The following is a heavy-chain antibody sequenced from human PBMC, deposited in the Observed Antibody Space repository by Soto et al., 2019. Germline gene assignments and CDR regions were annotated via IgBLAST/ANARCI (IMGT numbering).Heavy chain of an antibody. V-gene: IGHV4-34*01. CDR3: AKGFGRRLYGPGSDAFDD. CDR2: INHSGST. CDR1: GGSLSGYS. J-gene: IGHJ4*02. D-gene: IGHD3-10*01. Sequence: QVRLQHWGAGLLKPSETLSRTSAVYGGSLSGYSWSWIRQPPGRVLEWIGEINHSGSTNYNPSLKSRVTISVDTPKNQFSLNLTSVTAADTAVYYCAKGFGRRLYGPGSDAFDDWGQGILVTVSS.